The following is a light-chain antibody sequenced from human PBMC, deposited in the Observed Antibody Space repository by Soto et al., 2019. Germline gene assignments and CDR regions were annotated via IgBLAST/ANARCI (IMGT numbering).Light chain of an antibody. CDR1: QNIGTY. CDR2: DAS. Sequence: EFVLTQSPATLSLSPGERATLSCRASQNIGTYLVWYQHKPGQTPRLLIYDASKRATGIPVRFSGSGSGTDFTLTISRLEPEDFAVYFCQQRKDWPITFGEGTRLDMK. J-gene: IGKJ5*01. V-gene: IGKV3-11*01. CDR3: QQRKDWPIT.